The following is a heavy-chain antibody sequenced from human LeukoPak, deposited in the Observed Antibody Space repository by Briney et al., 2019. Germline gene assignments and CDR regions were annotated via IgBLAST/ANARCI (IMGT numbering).Heavy chain of an antibody. J-gene: IGHJ6*02. Sequence: GGSLRLSCAASGFTFSSYSMNWVRQAPGKGLEWVSYISSSSSTIYYADSVKGRFTISRDNAKNSLYLQMNSLRAEDTAVYYCARGRVANYDSSGYYHYYYGMDVWGQGTTVTVSS. CDR1: GFTFSSYS. CDR2: ISSSSSTI. D-gene: IGHD3-22*01. CDR3: ARGRVANYDSSGYYHYYYGMDV. V-gene: IGHV3-48*01.